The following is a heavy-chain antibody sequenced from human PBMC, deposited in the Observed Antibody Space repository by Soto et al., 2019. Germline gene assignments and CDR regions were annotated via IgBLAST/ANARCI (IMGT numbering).Heavy chain of an antibody. Sequence: QVQLQQWGAGLLKPSETLSLTCAVYGGSFSGYYWSWIRQPPGKGLEWIGEINHSGSTNYNPSLKSRVTRSVDTSKNQFSLKLSSVTAADTAVYYCARGRYDFWSGYFRTDWFDPWGQGTLVTVSS. CDR3: ARGRYDFWSGYFRTDWFDP. CDR1: GGSFSGYY. J-gene: IGHJ5*02. CDR2: INHSGST. V-gene: IGHV4-34*01. D-gene: IGHD3-3*01.